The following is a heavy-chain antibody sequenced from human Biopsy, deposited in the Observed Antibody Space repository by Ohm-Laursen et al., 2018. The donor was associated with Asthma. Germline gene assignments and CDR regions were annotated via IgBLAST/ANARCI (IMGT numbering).Heavy chain of an antibody. D-gene: IGHD4-17*01. V-gene: IGHV1-24*01. CDR1: GYSLTDLS. Sequence: GASVKVSCKISGYSLTDLSMHWVRQAPGQGLEWMGGHDHEEGGTVNARRFQGRVTMTEDTSTDTAYVELSSLSPDDTAVYYCASDFPKDYVRYNFQFWGQGTLVTVSS. CDR3: ASDFPKDYVRYNFQF. J-gene: IGHJ4*02. CDR2: HDHEEGGT.